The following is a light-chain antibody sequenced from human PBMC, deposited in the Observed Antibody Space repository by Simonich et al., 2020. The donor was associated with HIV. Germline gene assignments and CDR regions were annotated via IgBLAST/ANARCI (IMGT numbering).Light chain of an antibody. CDR1: QSVLYSSNNNNY. J-gene: IGKJ1*01. CDR2: WSS. V-gene: IGKV4-1*01. Sequence: DIVMTQSPDSLAVSLGERANINCKSSQSVLYSSNNNNYLAWDQQKPAQPPKLLIYWSSTRESGVPDRISGSGSGTDFTLTISSLQAEDVAIYYCQQYYSTPPTFGQGTKVEIK. CDR3: QQYYSTPPT.